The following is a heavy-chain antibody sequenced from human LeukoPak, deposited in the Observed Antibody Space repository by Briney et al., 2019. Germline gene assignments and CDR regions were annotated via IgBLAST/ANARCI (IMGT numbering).Heavy chain of an antibody. CDR1: GGSISSYY. V-gene: IGHV4-59*01. CDR2: IYYSGST. D-gene: IGHD3-9*01. Sequence: SETLSLTCTVSGGSISSYYWSWIRQPPGKGLEWIGYIYYSGSTNYNPSLKSRVTISVDTSKNQFSLKLGSVTAADTAVYYCARVRAYYDILTGPQYYFDYWGQGTLVTVSS. CDR3: ARVRAYYDILTGPQYYFDY. J-gene: IGHJ4*02.